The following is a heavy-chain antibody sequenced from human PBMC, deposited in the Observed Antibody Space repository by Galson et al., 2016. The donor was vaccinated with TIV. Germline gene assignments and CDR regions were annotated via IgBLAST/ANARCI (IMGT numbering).Heavy chain of an antibody. CDR1: GFTFSSYW. Sequence: SLRLSCAASGFTFSSYWMGWVRQAPGKGLEWVANIKQDGSEKYYVDSVKGRFTISRDNAKNSLFLQMNSLRAEDRAVYYCARDFPPGYGSSFNDYWGQGTLVTVSS. CDR3: ARDFPPGYGSSFNDY. V-gene: IGHV3-7*01. J-gene: IGHJ4*02. CDR2: IKQDGSEK. D-gene: IGHD6-13*01.